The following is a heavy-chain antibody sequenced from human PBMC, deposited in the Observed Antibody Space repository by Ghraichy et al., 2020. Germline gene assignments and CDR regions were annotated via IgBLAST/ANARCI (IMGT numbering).Heavy chain of an antibody. CDR1: GGSISGYY. CDR2: IYSSGST. V-gene: IGHV4-4*07. J-gene: IGHJ4*02. CDR3: ARENCGGDCSSLDY. D-gene: IGHD2-21*02. Sequence: SETLSLTCTVSGGSISGYYCSWIRQPAGKGLEWIGRIYSSGSTNYNPSLRSRVTMSVDTSKNQFSLDLSSVTAADTAIYFCARENCGGDCSSLDYWGQGTLVTVSS.